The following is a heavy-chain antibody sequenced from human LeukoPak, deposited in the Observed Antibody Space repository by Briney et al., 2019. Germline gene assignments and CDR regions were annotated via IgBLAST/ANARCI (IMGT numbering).Heavy chain of an antibody. CDR3: ARTQMRYSYGSSVLDY. V-gene: IGHV1-3*03. J-gene: IGHJ4*02. Sequence: ASVKVSCKASGYTFTNYAMHWLRQAPGQKLAWMGWINAGNGKNKYSHELQDRVTITRNTSASTAYTELSSLRSEDMAVYYCARTQMRYSYGSSVLDYWGQGTLVTVSS. CDR2: INAGNGKN. D-gene: IGHD5-18*01. CDR1: GYTFTNYA.